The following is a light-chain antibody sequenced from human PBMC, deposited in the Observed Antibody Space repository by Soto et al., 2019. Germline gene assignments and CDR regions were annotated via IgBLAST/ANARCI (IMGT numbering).Light chain of an antibody. CDR1: QSVSSSY. CDR2: GAS. J-gene: IGKJ5*01. Sequence: IVLTQSPGTLSLSPGEIATLSFSASQSVSSSYLAWYQQKPGQAPRLLIYGASSRATGIPDRFGGSGSGTEFTLTISSLQSEDFAVYYCQQYNNWPITFGPGTRLEIK. CDR3: QQYNNWPIT. V-gene: IGKV3-20*01.